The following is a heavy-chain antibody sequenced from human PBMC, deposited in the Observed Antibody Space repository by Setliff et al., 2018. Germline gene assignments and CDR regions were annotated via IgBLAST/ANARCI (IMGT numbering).Heavy chain of an antibody. CDR2: ISGSGGST. CDR1: GFTFSSYA. CDR3: AKAPSSPSVVLQFFNGMDV. J-gene: IGHJ6*02. D-gene: IGHD3-3*01. Sequence: GGSLRLSCAASGFTFSSYAMSWVRQAPGKGLEWVSAISGSGGSTYYADSVKGRFTISKDNSKNTLYLQMNSLRAEDTAVYYCAKAPSSPSVVLQFFNGMDVWGQGTTVTVSS. V-gene: IGHV3-23*01.